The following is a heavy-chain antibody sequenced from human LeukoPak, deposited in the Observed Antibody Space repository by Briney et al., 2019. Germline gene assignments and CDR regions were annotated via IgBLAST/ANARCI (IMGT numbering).Heavy chain of an antibody. CDR2: ISSSGSTI. V-gene: IGHV3-48*03. J-gene: IGHJ5*02. Sequence: GGSLRLSCAASGFTFSSYEMNWVRQAPGKGLEWVSYISSSGSTIYYADSVKGRFTISRDNAKNSLYLQMNSLRAEDTAVYYCARQLLRSSWFDPWGQGTLVTVSS. D-gene: IGHD2-2*01. CDR1: GFTFSSYE. CDR3: ARQLLRSSWFDP.